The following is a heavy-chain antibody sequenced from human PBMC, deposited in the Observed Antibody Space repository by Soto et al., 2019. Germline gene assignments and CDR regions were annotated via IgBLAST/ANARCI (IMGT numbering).Heavy chain of an antibody. CDR3: ARDLGGAIDY. CDR1: GFTFSSYA. CDR2: ISYDGSNK. D-gene: IGHD3-16*01. Sequence: QVQLVESGGGVVQPGRSLRLSCVASGFTFSSYAMHWVRQAPGKGLEWVAVISYDGSNKYYADSVKGRFTISRDNSKNTLYLHMNSLRAEDTAVYYCARDLGGAIDYWGQGTLVTVSS. J-gene: IGHJ4*02. V-gene: IGHV3-30-3*01.